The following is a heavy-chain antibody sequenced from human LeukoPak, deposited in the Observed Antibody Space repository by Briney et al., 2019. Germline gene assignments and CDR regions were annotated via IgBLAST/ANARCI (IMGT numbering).Heavy chain of an antibody. CDR3: ARGRKPYYYDSSGYYGPFFDY. CDR2: INHSGST. Sequence: SETLSLTCAVYGESFSGYYWSWIRQPPGKGLEWIGEINHSGSTNYNPSLKSRVTISVDTSKNQFSLKLSSVTAADTAVYYCARGRKPYYYDSSGYYGPFFDYWGQGTLVTVSS. D-gene: IGHD3-22*01. CDR1: GESFSGYY. J-gene: IGHJ4*02. V-gene: IGHV4-34*01.